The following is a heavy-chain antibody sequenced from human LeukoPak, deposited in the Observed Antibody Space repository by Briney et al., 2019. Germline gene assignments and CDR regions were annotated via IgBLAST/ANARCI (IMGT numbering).Heavy chain of an antibody. J-gene: IGHJ3*02. CDR3: ASRLPPRAFDI. CDR1: GGSISSGGYS. Sequence: SQTLSLTCAVSGGSISSGGYSWSWIRQPPGKGLEWIGYIYHSGSTYYNPSLKSRVTISVDRSKNQFSLKLSSATAADTAVYYCASRLPPRAFDIWGQGTMVTVSS. CDR2: IYHSGST. V-gene: IGHV4-30-2*01. D-gene: IGHD3-16*01.